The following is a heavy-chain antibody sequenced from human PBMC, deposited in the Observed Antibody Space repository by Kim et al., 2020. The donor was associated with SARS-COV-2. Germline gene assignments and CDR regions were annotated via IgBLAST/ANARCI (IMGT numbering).Heavy chain of an antibody. D-gene: IGHD6-19*01. CDR1: GFTFSSYW. J-gene: IGHJ6*01. CDR2: IKQDGSEK. V-gene: IGHV3-7*03. Sequence: GGSLRLSCVASGFTFSSYWMSWVRQAPGKGLEWVANIKQDGSEKYYVDSVKGRFTISRDNAKNSLYLQMNSLRAEDTAVYYCARRYSSGWPGSYYYGMDV. CDR3: ARRYSSGWPGSYYYGMDV.